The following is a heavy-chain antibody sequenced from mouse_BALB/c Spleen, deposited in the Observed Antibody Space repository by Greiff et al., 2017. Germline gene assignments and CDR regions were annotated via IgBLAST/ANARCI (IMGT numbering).Heavy chain of an antibody. Sequence: QVQLQQPGAELVKPGASVKLSCKASGYTFTSYWMHWVKQRPGQGLEWIGEIDPSDSYTNYNQKFKGKATLTVDKSSSTAYMQLSSLTSEDSAVYYCARWATMIIGYWGQGTTLTVSS. CDR2: IDPSDSYT. CDR3: ARWATMIIGY. V-gene: IGHV1-69*02. D-gene: IGHD2-4*01. CDR1: GYTFTSYW. J-gene: IGHJ2*01.